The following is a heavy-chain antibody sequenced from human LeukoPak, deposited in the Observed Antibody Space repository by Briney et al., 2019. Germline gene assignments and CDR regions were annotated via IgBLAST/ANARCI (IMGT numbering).Heavy chain of an antibody. Sequence: GGSLRLSCAASGFTFNSYAMSWVRQASGKGLEWVSTVTGSGSATYYADSVKGRFIISRDNSKNTLYLQMNSLRADDTALYYCAKAMSTVMGGTDYWGQGTLVTVSS. CDR2: VTGSGSAT. J-gene: IGHJ4*02. V-gene: IGHV3-23*01. D-gene: IGHD4-17*01. CDR1: GFTFNSYA. CDR3: AKAMSTVMGGTDY.